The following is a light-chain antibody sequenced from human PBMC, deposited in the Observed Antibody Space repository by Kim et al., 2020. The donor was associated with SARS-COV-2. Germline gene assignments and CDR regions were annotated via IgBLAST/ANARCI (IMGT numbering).Light chain of an antibody. J-gene: IGLJ3*02. CDR3: QSLDNSQSAWL. CDR1: SSNIGATDH. CDR2: DVN. V-gene: IGLV1-40*01. Sequence: QRLTISCTGSSSNIGATDHVNWYLQAPGTAPELLIYDVNNRPSVVPDRFSGSKSGTSASLAITGLQAEDEADYYCQSLDNSQSAWLFGGGTQLTVL.